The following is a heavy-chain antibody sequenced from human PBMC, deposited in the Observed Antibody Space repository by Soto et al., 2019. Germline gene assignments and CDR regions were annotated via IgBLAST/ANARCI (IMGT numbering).Heavy chain of an antibody. Sequence: GGSLRLSCAASGLTFTTYSMNWVRQAPGKGLEWVSYISSSSRTIYYADSVKGRFTISRDNAKNSLYLQMNSLRAEDTAVYYCARDVAYCISTSCSGFDPWGQGTLVTVSS. CDR1: GLTFTTYS. J-gene: IGHJ5*02. V-gene: IGHV3-48*01. D-gene: IGHD2-2*01. CDR3: ARDVAYCISTSCSGFDP. CDR2: ISSSSRTI.